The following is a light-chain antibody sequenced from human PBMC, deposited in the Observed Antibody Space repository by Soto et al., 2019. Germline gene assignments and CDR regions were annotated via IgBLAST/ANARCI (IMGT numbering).Light chain of an antibody. CDR3: QQYNSWPLT. CDR2: DIF. CDR1: QSVGSD. V-gene: IGKV3D-15*01. J-gene: IGKJ4*01. Sequence: EIVMTQSPATLSVSPGERATLSCRASQSVGSDLAWYQQKPGQAPRLVIYDIFIRATAVPTRISCSGSGTEFTLTISSLQSEDFAAYYCQQYNSWPLTFGGGTKVYIK.